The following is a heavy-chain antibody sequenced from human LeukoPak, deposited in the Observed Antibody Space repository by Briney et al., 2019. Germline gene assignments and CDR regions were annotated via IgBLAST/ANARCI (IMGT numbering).Heavy chain of an antibody. CDR2: INPDTSEI. Sequence: PGGSLRLSCEASGFTFSSSWMSWVRQGPGKGLEWVASINPDTSEIHYVDAVRGRFTISRDNAKNSLYLQMNSLRAEDTAVYYCARDAESGYDWGSWFDPWGQGTLVTVSS. J-gene: IGHJ5*02. V-gene: IGHV3-7*01. CDR3: ARDAESGYDWGSWFDP. D-gene: IGHD5-12*01. CDR1: GFTFSSSW.